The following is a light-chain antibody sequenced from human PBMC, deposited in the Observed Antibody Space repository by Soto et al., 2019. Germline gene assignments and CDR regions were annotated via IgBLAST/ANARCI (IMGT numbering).Light chain of an antibody. J-gene: IGKJ4*01. Sequence: DIVLTQSPATLSLSSGDRATLSCRASQSVSSSLAWYQQKPGQAPRLLFYEASSRASGIPARFSGSGSGTDFTLTISSLEPEDFAVYYCQQRSNWLTFGGGTRVEIK. CDR3: QQRSNWLT. CDR2: EAS. CDR1: QSVSSS. V-gene: IGKV3-11*01.